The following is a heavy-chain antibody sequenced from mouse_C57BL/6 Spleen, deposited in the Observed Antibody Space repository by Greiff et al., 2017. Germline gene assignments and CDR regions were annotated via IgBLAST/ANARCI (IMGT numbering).Heavy chain of an antibody. CDR1: GFTFSSYG. J-gene: IGHJ3*01. D-gene: IGHD1-1*01. CDR3: ARQGDYYGSSYAWFAY. V-gene: IGHV5-6*01. Sequence: EVQLVESGGDLVKPGGSLKLSCAASGFTFSSYGMSWVRQTPDKRLEWVATISSGGSYTYYPDSVQGRFTIARDNAKNTLYLQMSSLKSEDTAMYYCARQGDYYGSSYAWFAYWGQGTLVTVSA. CDR2: ISSGGSYT.